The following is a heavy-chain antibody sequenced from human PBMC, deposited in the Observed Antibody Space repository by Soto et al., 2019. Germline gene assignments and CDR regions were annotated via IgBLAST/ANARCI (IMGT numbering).Heavy chain of an antibody. CDR2: INPKSGGT. CDR3: ARGDCEACSIGGGPFLFHQDTDV. Sequence: ASVKGSCTASGYSFTDYHIHWVRQAPGQGLEWLGRINPKSGGTSTAQKLQGWVTMTTDTSISTASMELTRLTSDDTAIYYGARGDCEACSIGGGPFLFHQDTDVWG. CDR1: GYSFTDYH. D-gene: IGHD2-15*01. J-gene: IGHJ3*01. V-gene: IGHV1-2*04.